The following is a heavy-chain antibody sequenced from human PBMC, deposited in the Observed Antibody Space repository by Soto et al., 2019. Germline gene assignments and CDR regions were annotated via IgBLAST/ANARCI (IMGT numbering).Heavy chain of an antibody. V-gene: IGHV4-39*01. CDR2: IYYSGST. Sequence: SETLSLTCTVSGGSISSSSYYWGWIRQPPGKGLEWIGSIYYSGSTYYNPSLKSRVTISVDTSKNQFSLKLSSVTAADTAVYYCATQAARPPYFDYWGQGTLVTVSS. D-gene: IGHD6-6*01. J-gene: IGHJ4*02. CDR1: GGSISSSSYY. CDR3: ATQAARPPYFDY.